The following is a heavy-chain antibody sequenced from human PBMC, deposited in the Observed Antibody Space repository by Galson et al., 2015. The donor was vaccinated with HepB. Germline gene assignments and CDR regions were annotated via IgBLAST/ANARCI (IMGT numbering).Heavy chain of an antibody. D-gene: IGHD5-18*01. CDR1: GFTFSSYW. J-gene: IGHJ4*02. CDR2: IDSYESST. CDR3: ARGGGYSYGTFDY. V-gene: IGHV3-74*01. Sequence: SLRLSCAASGFTFSSYWMHWVRQAPGKGLVWVSRIDSYESSTRYADSVKGRFTISRDNAKSTLYLQMSGQRAEDTAVYYCARGGGYSYGTFDYWGQGTLVTVAT.